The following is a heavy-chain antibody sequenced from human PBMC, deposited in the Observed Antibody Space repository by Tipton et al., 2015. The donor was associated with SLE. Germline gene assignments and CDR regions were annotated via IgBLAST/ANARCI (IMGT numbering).Heavy chain of an antibody. Sequence: SLRLSCAASGFTFSDYYMNWIRQAPGKGLEWVSYITSSGGTVYSADSVKGRFTVSRDNAKNFLYLQMNSLRAEDTAIYYCARDHTSSFSYYGMDVWGQGTTVTVSS. J-gene: IGHJ6*02. CDR1: GFTFSDYY. D-gene: IGHD6-13*01. CDR3: ARDHTSSFSYYGMDV. CDR2: ITSSGGTV. V-gene: IGHV3-11*04.